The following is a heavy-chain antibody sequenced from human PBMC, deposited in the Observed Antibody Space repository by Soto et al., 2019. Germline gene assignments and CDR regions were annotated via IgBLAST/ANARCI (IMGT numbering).Heavy chain of an antibody. J-gene: IGHJ6*03. D-gene: IGHD5-12*01. CDR2: ISAYNGNT. V-gene: IGHV1-18*01. Sequence: ASVKVSCKASGYTFTSYGISWVRQAPGQGLEWMGWISAYNGNTNYAQKLQGRVTMTTDTSTNTAYMELRSLRSDDTAVYYCARDWPVATIGYYYYYYYMDVWGKGTTVTVSS. CDR1: GYTFTSYG. CDR3: ARDWPVATIGYYYYYYYMDV.